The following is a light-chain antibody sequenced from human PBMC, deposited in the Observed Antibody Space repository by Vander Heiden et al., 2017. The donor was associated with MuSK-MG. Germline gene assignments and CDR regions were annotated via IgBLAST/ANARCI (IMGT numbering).Light chain of an antibody. CDR1: SSDVGGYNY. J-gene: IGLJ2*01. V-gene: IGLV2-14*03. CDR2: DVS. Sequence: QSALPQPASASGSPGQSTTIPCTGTSSDVGGYNYVSWYQQHPGKAPKLMIYDVSNRPSGVSNRFSGSKSGNTASLTISGLQAEDEADYYCSSYTSSSTLVVFGGGTKLTVL. CDR3: SSYTSSSTLVV.